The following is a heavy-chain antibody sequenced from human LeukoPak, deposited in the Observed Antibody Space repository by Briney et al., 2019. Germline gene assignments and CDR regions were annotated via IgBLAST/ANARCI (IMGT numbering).Heavy chain of an antibody. Sequence: SETLSLTCTVSGGSISSYYWSWIRQPPGKGLEWIGYIYYSGSTSYNPSLKSRVTISVDTSKNQFSLKLSSVTAADTAVYYCARAPSAARVAFDIWGQGTMVTVSS. CDR3: ARAPSAARVAFDI. CDR2: IYYSGST. V-gene: IGHV4-59*01. CDR1: GGSISSYY. J-gene: IGHJ3*02. D-gene: IGHD2-15*01.